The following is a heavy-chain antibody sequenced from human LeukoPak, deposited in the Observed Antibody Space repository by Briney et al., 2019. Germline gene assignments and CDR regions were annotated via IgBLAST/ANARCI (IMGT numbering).Heavy chain of an antibody. J-gene: IGHJ4*02. Sequence: PSETLSLTCTVSGGSISSYYWSWIRQPPGKGLEWIGYIYYSGSTNYNPSLKSRVTISVDTSKNQFSLNLSSVTAADTAVYYCARVVDAYSRPVPGGYYFDYWGQGTLVTVSS. D-gene: IGHD2-21*01. CDR1: GGSISSYY. V-gene: IGHV4-59*12. CDR3: ARVVDAYSRPVPGGYYFDY. CDR2: IYYSGST.